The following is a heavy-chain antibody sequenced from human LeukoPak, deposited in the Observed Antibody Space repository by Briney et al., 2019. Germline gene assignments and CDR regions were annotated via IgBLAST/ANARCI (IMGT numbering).Heavy chain of an antibody. CDR1: GGSFSGYY. J-gene: IGHJ3*02. V-gene: IGHV4-34*01. D-gene: IGHD6-19*01. CDR2: INHSGST. CDR3: AREGGAVAASDAFDI. Sequence: SETLSLTCAVYGGSFSGYYWSWIRQPPGKGLEWIGEINHSGSTNYNPSLKSRVTISVDTSKNQFSLKLSSVTAADTAVHYCAREGGAVAASDAFDIWGQGTMVTVSS.